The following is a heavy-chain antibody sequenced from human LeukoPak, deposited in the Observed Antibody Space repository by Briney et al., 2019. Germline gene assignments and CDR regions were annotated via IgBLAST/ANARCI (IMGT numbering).Heavy chain of an antibody. CDR3: ARAWSIAARPTNWFDP. CDR2: IYYSGST. D-gene: IGHD6-6*01. Sequence: SETLSLTCTVSGGSISSYYWSWIRQPPGKGPEWIGYIYYSGSTNYNPSLKSRVTISVDTSKNQFSLKLSSVTAADTAVYYCARAWSIAARPTNWFDPWGQGTLVTVSS. V-gene: IGHV4-59*01. CDR1: GGSISSYY. J-gene: IGHJ5*02.